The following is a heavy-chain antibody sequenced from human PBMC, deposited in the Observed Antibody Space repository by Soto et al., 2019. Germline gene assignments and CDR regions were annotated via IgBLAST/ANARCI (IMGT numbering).Heavy chain of an antibody. D-gene: IGHD7-27*01. CDR3: SSLANWGSGAFDF. Sequence: ASVKVSCKASGYTFTSYYMHWVRQAPGQGLEWMGIINPSGGSTSYAQKFQGRVTMTRDTSTSTAYMELSSLRSEDTAVYYCSSLANWGSGAFDFWGQGTMVTVSS. CDR1: GYTFTSYY. J-gene: IGHJ3*01. V-gene: IGHV1-46*03. CDR2: INPSGGST.